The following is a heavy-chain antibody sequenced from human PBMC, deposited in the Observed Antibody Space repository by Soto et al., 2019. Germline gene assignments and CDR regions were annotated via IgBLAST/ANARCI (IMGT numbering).Heavy chain of an antibody. V-gene: IGHV4-30-4*01. CDR2: LYYSGST. CDR1: GGSISSGDYY. CDR3: AKVRSIIALRPFDY. J-gene: IGHJ4*02. D-gene: IGHD6-13*01. Sequence: QVQLQESGPGLVKPSQTLSLTCTVPGGSISSGDYYWRWIRQPPGKGLEWIGYLYYSGSTYFNPSLKSRVTTSLDTSKNPFPLKLSSVTAADAAVYYCAKVRSIIALRPFDYWGQGTLVTVSS.